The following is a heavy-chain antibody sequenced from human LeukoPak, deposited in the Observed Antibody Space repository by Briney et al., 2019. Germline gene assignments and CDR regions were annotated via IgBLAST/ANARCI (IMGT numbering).Heavy chain of an antibody. V-gene: IGHV4-59*01. D-gene: IGHD6-6*01. CDR1: GGSISSYY. CDR3: ARVRSSSSYPLFDY. Sequence: MPSETLSLTCTVSGGSISSYYWSWIRQPPGKGLEWIGYIYYSGSTNYNPSLKSRVTISVDTSKNQFPLKLSSVTAADTAVYYCARVRSSSSYPLFDYWGQGTLVTVSS. J-gene: IGHJ4*02. CDR2: IYYSGST.